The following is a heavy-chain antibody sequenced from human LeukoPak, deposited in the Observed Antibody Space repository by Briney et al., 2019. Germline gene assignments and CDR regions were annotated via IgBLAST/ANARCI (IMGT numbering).Heavy chain of an antibody. CDR3: ARVAGYYDSIDYDY. CDR1: GFTFSSYS. J-gene: IGHJ4*02. D-gene: IGHD3-22*01. Sequence: GGSLRLSCAASGFTFSSYSMIWVRQAPGRGLEWVSSISSSSSYIYYADSVKGRFTISRDNAKNSLYLQMNSLRAEDTAVYYCARVAGYYDSIDYDYWGQGTLVTVSS. CDR2: ISSSSSYI. V-gene: IGHV3-21*01.